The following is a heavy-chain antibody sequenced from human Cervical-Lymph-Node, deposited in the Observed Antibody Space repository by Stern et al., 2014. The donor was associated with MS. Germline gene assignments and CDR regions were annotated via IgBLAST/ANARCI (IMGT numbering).Heavy chain of an antibody. CDR1: GYTFTGYY. CDR2: INPNSGGT. Sequence: DQLVESGAEVKKPGASVKVSCKASGYTFTGYYMHWVRQAPGQGLEWMGWINPNSGGTNYAQKFQGRVTMTRDTSISTAYMELSRLRSDDTAVYYCAALQWLVLPSFDYWGQGTLVTVSS. CDR3: AALQWLVLPSFDY. V-gene: IGHV1-2*02. D-gene: IGHD6-19*01. J-gene: IGHJ4*02.